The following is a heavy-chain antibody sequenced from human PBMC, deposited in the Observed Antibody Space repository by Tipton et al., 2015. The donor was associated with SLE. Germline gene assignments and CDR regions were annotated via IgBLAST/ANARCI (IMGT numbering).Heavy chain of an antibody. CDR2: VFTSGGT. CDR3: ARQTDIVAFGYFDF. J-gene: IGHJ4*02. CDR1: GVSISDYY. Sequence: TLSLTCTVSGVSISDYYWTWIRQPPGKGLQWLGFVFTSGGTSYNPSLTSRVTISLDTSRNQFSLKLSSMTAAGTAVYYCARQTDIVAFGYFDFWGQGTLVTVSS. V-gene: IGHV4-4*08. D-gene: IGHD5-12*01.